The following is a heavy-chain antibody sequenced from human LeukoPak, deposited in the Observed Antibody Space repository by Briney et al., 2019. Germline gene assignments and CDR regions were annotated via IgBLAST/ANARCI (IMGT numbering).Heavy chain of an antibody. CDR2: INAGNGNT. J-gene: IGHJ4*02. CDR3: ARDPIGSRWPYYFDY. Sequence: RASVKVSCKASGYTFTTYAMHWVRQAPGQRLEWMGWINAGNGNTKYSQKFQARVTITRDTSASTAYMELSSLRSEDTAVYYCARDPIGSRWPYYFDYWGQGTLVTVSS. D-gene: IGHD6-13*01. V-gene: IGHV1-3*01. CDR1: GYTFTTYA.